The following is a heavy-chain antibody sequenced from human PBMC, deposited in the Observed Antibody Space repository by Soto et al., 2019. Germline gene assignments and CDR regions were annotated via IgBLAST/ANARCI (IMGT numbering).Heavy chain of an antibody. CDR3: ARKDSGYADYMDV. CDR2: VYYSGGT. V-gene: IGHV4-31*03. Sequence: QVQLQESGPGLVKPSQTLSLTCTVPGGSISRGGYYWSWIRQHPGKGLEWIGYVYYSGGTYYNPSLKSRVTISVDTSENQFSLRLSSVTAADTAVYYCARKDSGYADYMDVWGKGTTVTVSS. J-gene: IGHJ6*03. CDR1: GGSISRGGYY. D-gene: IGHD5-12*01.